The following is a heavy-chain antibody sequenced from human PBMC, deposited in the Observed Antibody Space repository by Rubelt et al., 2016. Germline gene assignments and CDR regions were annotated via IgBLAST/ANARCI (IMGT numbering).Heavy chain of an antibody. CDR2: IIPIFGTA. CDR1: GGTVRSYA. Sequence: QVQLVQSGAEVKKPGSSVKVSCKASGGTVRSYAISWVRQAPGQGLEWMGGIIPIFGTATYAQKFQGRVTIIADESTSTSYMELGSLRSDDTAVYYCAITRPDYGGHSWAKGNDYWGQGTLVTVSS. V-gene: IGHV1-69*01. D-gene: IGHD4-23*01. J-gene: IGHJ4*02. CDR3: AITRPDYGGHSWAKGNDY.